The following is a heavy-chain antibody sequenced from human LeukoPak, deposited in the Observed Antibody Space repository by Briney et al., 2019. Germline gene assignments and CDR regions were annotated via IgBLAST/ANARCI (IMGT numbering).Heavy chain of an antibody. CDR1: GFTFSSYW. J-gene: IGHJ6*03. CDR3: ARDRYCSSTSCYYYYYMDV. D-gene: IGHD2-2*01. Sequence: GGSLRLSCAASGFTFSSYWMSWVRQAPGKGLEWVANIRQDGSEKYYVDSVKGRFTISRDNAKNSLYLQMNSLRAEDTAVYYCARDRYCSSTSCYYYYYMDVWGKGTTATVSS. CDR2: IRQDGSEK. V-gene: IGHV3-7*01.